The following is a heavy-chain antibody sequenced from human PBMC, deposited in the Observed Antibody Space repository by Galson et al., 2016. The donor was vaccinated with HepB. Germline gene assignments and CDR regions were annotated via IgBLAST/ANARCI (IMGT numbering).Heavy chain of an antibody. D-gene: IGHD3-3*01. CDR2: IYHNGST. J-gene: IGHJ6*02. CDR3: ARRSRITVFGVTIINYYILDD. CDR1: NGSISSSKW. V-gene: IGHV4-4*02. Sequence: SETLSLTCAVSNGSISSSKWWSWVRQPPGEGLEWIGEIYHNGSTNYNPSLKGRVTISLDRSKNHFSLKVSSVTAAGTAVYVCARRSRITVFGVTIINYYILDDWGQGTTVTVSS.